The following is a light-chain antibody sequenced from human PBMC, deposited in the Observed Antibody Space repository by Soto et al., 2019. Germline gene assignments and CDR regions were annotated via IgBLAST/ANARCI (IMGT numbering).Light chain of an antibody. CDR3: QQSYSVSYT. Sequence: DIQMTQSPSSLSASVGDRVTITCRASQNIYRYLNWYQQKPGKDPTILIYAASSLHSGVPSRFSGSGSGTDFTLTINSLHSEDLAIYYCQQSYSVSYTFGQGPKLEMK. V-gene: IGKV1-39*01. CDR1: QNIYRY. J-gene: IGKJ2*01. CDR2: AAS.